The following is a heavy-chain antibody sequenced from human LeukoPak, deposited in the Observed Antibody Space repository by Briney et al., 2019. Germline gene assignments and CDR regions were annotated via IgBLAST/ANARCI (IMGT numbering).Heavy chain of an antibody. V-gene: IGHV4-34*01. Sequence: SSETLSLTCAVYGGSFSGYYWSWIRQPPGKGLEWIGEINHSGSTNYNPSLKSRVTISVDTSKNQFSLKLSSVTAADTAVYYCASIWGSDVWGKGTTVTISS. D-gene: IGHD4/OR15-4a*01. CDR2: INHSGST. CDR3: ASIWGSDV. J-gene: IGHJ6*04. CDR1: GGSFSGYY.